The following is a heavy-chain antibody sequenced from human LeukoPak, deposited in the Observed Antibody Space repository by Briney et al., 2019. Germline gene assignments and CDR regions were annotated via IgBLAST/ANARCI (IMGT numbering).Heavy chain of an antibody. CDR1: GYTFTSYG. J-gene: IGHJ4*02. D-gene: IGHD3-22*01. V-gene: IGHV1-18*01. Sequence: GASVKVSCKASGYTFTSYGISWVRQAPGQGLEWMGWISAYNGNTNYAQKLQGRVTMTTDTSTSTAYVELRSLRSDDTAVYYCARDLGLYYYDSSGSYWGQGTLVTVSS. CDR2: ISAYNGNT. CDR3: ARDLGLYYYDSSGSY.